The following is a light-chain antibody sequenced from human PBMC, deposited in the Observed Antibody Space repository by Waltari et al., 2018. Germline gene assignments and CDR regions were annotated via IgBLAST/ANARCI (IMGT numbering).Light chain of an antibody. CDR1: SSNIGNNY. CDR2: DNN. J-gene: IGLJ2*01. Sequence: QSVLTQPPSVSAAPGQKVTISCSGSSSNIGNNYVSWYQQPPGTAPKLPIYDNNKRPSGIPDRFSGSKSGTSATLGITGLQTGDEADYYCGTWDSSLSAHVVFGGGTKLTVL. V-gene: IGLV1-51*01. CDR3: GTWDSSLSAHVV.